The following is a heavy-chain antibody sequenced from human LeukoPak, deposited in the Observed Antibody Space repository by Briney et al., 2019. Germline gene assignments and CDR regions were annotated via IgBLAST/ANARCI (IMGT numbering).Heavy chain of an antibody. D-gene: IGHD5/OR15-5a*01. Sequence: GGSLRLSCAASGFTFSSYSMNWVRQAPGKGLEWVSSISSSSYINYSASVKGRLTISRKNATNNMYLQMNSLRADYTAVYYCARDRAGQSTNYYYMDVWGKGTTVTISS. CDR3: ARDRAGQSTNYYYMDV. V-gene: IGHV3-21*01. CDR2: ISSSSYI. CDR1: GFTFSSYS. J-gene: IGHJ6*03.